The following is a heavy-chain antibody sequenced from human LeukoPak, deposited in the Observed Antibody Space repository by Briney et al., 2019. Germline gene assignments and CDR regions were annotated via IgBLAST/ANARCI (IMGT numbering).Heavy chain of an antibody. D-gene: IGHD2-15*01. Sequence: GGSLRLSCAASGFTFSSYAMSWVRQAPGEGLEWVSAISGSGGSTYYADSVKGRFTISRDNSKNTLYLQMNSLRAEDTAVYYCAKDCSGGSCYGAFDIWGQGTMVTVSS. CDR2: ISGSGGST. V-gene: IGHV3-23*01. CDR3: AKDCSGGSCYGAFDI. CDR1: GFTFSSYA. J-gene: IGHJ3*02.